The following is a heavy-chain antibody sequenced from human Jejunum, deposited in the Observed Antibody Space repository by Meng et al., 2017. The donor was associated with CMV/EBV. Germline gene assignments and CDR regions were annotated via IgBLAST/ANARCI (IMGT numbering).Heavy chain of an antibody. CDR1: GYTFTGYY. V-gene: IGHV1-2*02. CDR3: ARDQRRGYWFDP. J-gene: IGHJ5*02. CDR2: INPNSGGT. D-gene: IGHD3-10*01. Sequence: ASGYTFTGYYMHWVRQAPGQGLEWMGWINPNSGGTNYAQKFQGRVTMTRDTSISTAYMELSRLRSDDTAVYYCARDQRRGYWFDPWGQGTRVTVSS.